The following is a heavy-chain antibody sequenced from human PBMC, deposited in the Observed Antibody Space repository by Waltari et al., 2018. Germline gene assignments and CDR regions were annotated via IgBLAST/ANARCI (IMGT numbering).Heavy chain of an antibody. J-gene: IGHJ3*01. V-gene: IGHV3-30*18. CDR1: GFSFSRFG. CDR2: VCYDGSDR. D-gene: IGHD4-4*01. Sequence: QVHLVESGGGVVQPGRSLRLSWQAPGFSFSRFGLLGCSQAPGKGLEWVAVVCYDGSDRFYAESVKGRFTISRDNSNNAVYLQMNSLRPEDTAVYYCAKDPTDSKSPREAHPAFDVWVQGTVVTVS. CDR3: AKDPTDSKSPREAHPAFDV.